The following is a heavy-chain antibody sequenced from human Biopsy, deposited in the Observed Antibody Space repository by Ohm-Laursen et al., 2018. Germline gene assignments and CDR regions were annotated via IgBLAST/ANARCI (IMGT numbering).Heavy chain of an antibody. J-gene: IGHJ4*02. Sequence: SLRLSCAASGFTFSGSAMHWVRQASGKGLEWVGRIRTKVYSYATGYGASVQGRFTISRDDSKNTAYLQMNSLKTEDTAVYYCTRVSGDDGGVSWGQGTLVTVSS. CDR3: TRVSGDDGGVS. V-gene: IGHV3-73*01. CDR1: GFTFSGSA. D-gene: IGHD4-23*01. CDR2: IRTKVYSYAT.